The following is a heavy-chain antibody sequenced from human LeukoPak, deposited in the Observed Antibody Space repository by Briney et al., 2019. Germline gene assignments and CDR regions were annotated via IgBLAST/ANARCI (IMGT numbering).Heavy chain of an antibody. Sequence: SETLSLTCSVSGGSMSSDSWSWIRQPPGKGLEWIGYIYSSGSTYYNPSLKSRVTISVDTSKNQFSLKVSSVTAADTAVYYCARVVEFIEMATITMSFDSWGRGALVTVSS. V-gene: IGHV4-59*01. CDR1: GGSMSSDS. D-gene: IGHD5-24*01. CDR2: IYSSGST. J-gene: IGHJ4*02. CDR3: ARVVEFIEMATITMSFDS.